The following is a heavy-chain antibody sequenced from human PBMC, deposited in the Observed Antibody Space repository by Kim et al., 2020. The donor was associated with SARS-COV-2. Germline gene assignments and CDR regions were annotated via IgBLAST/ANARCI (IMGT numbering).Heavy chain of an antibody. V-gene: IGHV3-73*01. J-gene: IGHJ3*01. CDR3: TRLPVTLFAFWATFDV. D-gene: IGHD3-16*01. Sequence: GGSLRLSCATSGFTFSDSPILWVRQASGKVLEWVGRIRSSDYSYATSYAASVKGRFTISRDDSESKSLQQMNSLNTVVTAGKYSTRLPVTLFAFWATFDV. CDR2: IRSSDYSYAT. CDR1: GFTFSDSP.